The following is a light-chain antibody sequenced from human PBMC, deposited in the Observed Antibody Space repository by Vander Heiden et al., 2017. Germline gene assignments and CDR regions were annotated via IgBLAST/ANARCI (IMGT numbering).Light chain of an antibody. CDR2: DVS. Sequence: QSALTQPASVSGSPGPSITSSCTGSSSDVDGYNYVSWYQQYPGKAPELMIYDVSNRPSGVSNRFSGSKSGNTASLTISGLQAEDEADYYCSSYTSSSTWVFGGGTKLTVL. J-gene: IGLJ3*02. CDR3: SSYTSSSTWV. V-gene: IGLV2-14*01. CDR1: SSDVDGYNY.